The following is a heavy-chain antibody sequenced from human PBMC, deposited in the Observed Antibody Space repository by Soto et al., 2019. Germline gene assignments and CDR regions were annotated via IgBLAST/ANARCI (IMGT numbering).Heavy chain of an antibody. J-gene: IGHJ4*02. CDR2: ISYDGTNK. CDR3: AQVPRYTVTPPDDY. D-gene: IGHD4-17*01. Sequence: QVQLVESGGGVVQPGRSLRLSCVASGFIFGSYGMQWVRQAPGKGLEWVAVISYDGTNKYYTDSVKGRFTISRDNSKNTLLLQMNSLRAEDTAVYYCAQVPRYTVTPPDDYWGQGTLVTVSS. V-gene: IGHV3-30*18. CDR1: GFIFGSYG.